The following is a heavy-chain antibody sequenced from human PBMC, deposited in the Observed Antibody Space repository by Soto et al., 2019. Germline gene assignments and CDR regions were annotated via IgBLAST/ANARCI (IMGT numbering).Heavy chain of an antibody. J-gene: IGHJ4*02. CDR3: ARARGEAMGKRGFDY. D-gene: IGHD5-18*01. CDR1: GGSISNYY. CDR2: IYYTGST. Sequence: QLQESGPGLVKPSETLSLTCTVSGGSISNYYWSWIRQSPGKGLEWIGYIYYTGSTNYSPSLKSRVTISVDTSKNQFSLKLTAVTAADTAVYYCARARGEAMGKRGFDYWGQGTLVTVSS. V-gene: IGHV4-59*01.